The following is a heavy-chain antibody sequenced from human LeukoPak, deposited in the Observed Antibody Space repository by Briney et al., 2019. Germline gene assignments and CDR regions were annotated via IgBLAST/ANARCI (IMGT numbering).Heavy chain of an antibody. CDR3: ARVESVGSYFDY. D-gene: IGHD1-26*01. Sequence: ASVKVSCKASGYTFTGYYMHWVRQAPGQGLEWMGWINPNSGGTNYAQEFQGRVTMTRDTSISTAYMELSRLRSDDTAVYYCARVESVGSYFDYWGQGTLVTVSS. J-gene: IGHJ4*02. V-gene: IGHV1-2*02. CDR2: INPNSGGT. CDR1: GYTFTGYY.